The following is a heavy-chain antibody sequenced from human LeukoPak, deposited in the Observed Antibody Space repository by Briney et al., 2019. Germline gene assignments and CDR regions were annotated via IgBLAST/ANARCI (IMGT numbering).Heavy chain of an antibody. V-gene: IGHV3-49*03. CDR2: FTSKDKGSTT. J-gene: IGHJ6*03. CDR3: TRNGYEGNSYYYYTDV. Sequence: GESLKIPCKGSGFTFGDFVMSWFRQAPGKGLGWVGFFTSKDKGSTTENAASVKARITISTDESKSTTYLHVSSLKTEDTAVYYCTRNGYEGNSYYYYTDVWGKGTPVTVSS. CDR1: GFTFGDFV. D-gene: IGHD4-23*01.